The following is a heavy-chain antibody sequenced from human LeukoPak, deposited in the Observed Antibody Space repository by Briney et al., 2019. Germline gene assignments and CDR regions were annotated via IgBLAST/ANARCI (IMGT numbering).Heavy chain of an antibody. CDR3: ARVLHRTNYSDRRGYLYFDH. D-gene: IGHD3-22*01. V-gene: IGHV4-59*01. J-gene: IGHJ4*02. Sequence: SETLSLTCTVSGGSINSYYWSWIRQPPGKGLECIGYIFYSGTTNYNPSLESRVTISVDTSNNQFSLKLTSVAAADTAVYYCARVLHRTNYSDRRGYLYFDHWGQGTLVTVSS. CDR1: GGSINSYY. CDR2: IFYSGTT.